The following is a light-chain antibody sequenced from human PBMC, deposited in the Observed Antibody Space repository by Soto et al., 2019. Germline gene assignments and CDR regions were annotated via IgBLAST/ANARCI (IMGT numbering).Light chain of an antibody. CDR2: KAS. Sequence: DIQITQSPSTLSGSVGDRVTITCRASQTISSWLAWYQQKPGKAPKLLIYKASTLKSGVPSRFSGSGSGTEFTLTISSLQPDDSATYYCQQYNSYSEAFGQGTKVDIK. CDR1: QTISSW. J-gene: IGKJ1*01. V-gene: IGKV1-5*03. CDR3: QQYNSYSEA.